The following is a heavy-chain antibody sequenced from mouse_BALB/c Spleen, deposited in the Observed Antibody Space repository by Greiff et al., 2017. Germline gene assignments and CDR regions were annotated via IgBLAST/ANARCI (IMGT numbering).Heavy chain of an antibody. J-gene: IGHJ4*01. CDR3: ARGYDVYAMDY. D-gene: IGHD2-14*01. CDR2: INPSNGRT. Sequence: QVQLQQSGAELVKPGASVKLSCKASGYTFTSYWMHWVKQRPGQGLEWIGEINPSNGRTNYNEKFKSKATLTVDKSSSTAYMQLSSLTSEDSAVYDCARGYDVYAMDYWGQGTSVTVAS. V-gene: IGHV1S81*02. CDR1: GYTFTSYW.